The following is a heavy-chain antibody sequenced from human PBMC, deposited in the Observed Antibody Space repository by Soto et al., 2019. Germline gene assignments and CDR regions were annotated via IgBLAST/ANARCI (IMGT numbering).Heavy chain of an antibody. CDR2: IYYSGST. J-gene: IGHJ6*02. D-gene: IGHD6-19*01. CDR3: ARPHGWPGSLPPVPYGMDV. Sequence: SETLSLTCTVSGGSISSSSYYWGWIRQPPGKGLEWIGSIYYSGSTYYNPSLKSRVTISVDTSKNQFSLKLSSVTAADTAVYYCARPHGWPGSLPPVPYGMDVWGQGTTVTVSS. V-gene: IGHV4-39*01. CDR1: GGSISSSSYY.